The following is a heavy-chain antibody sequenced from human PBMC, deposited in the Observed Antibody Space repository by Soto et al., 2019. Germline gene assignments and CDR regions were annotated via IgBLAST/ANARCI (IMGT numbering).Heavy chain of an antibody. CDR3: ARTMYCSGGSCYFGRFDY. J-gene: IGHJ4*02. D-gene: IGHD2-15*01. CDR1: GGSVSDANYY. V-gene: IGHV4-61*01. CDR2: IYYTGST. Sequence: SETLSLTCTVSGGSVSDANYYWSWIRQPPGKGLEWIAYIYYTGSTNYNPSLKSRVTISVDTFKNQFSLRLSSVTAADTAVYYCARTMYCSGGSCYFGRFDYWGQGTLVTVSS.